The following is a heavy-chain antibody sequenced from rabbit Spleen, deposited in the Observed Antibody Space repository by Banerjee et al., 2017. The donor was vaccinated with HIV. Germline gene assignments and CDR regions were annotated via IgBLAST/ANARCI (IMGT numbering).Heavy chain of an antibody. V-gene: IGHV1S45*01. CDR2: INIATGKS. CDR1: GVSFSDKDV. Sequence: QEQLVESGGGLVQPEGSLTLTCKASGVSFSDKDVMCWVRQAPGKGLEWITCINIATGKSVYASWVRGRFIMSRTSSTTVTLQMTSLTAADTATYFCARDLVTAIGWNFALWGQGTLVTVS. CDR3: ARDLVTAIGWNFAL. J-gene: IGHJ3*01. D-gene: IGHD7-1*01.